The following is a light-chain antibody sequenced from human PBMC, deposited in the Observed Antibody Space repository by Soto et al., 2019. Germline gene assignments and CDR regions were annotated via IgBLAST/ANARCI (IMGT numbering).Light chain of an antibody. V-gene: IGLV2-14*01. CDR3: SSYTTSTTWV. J-gene: IGLJ3*02. CDR2: EVS. Sequence: QSALTQPASVSGSPGQSITISCTGTSSDVGAYNHVSWYQQYPGKAPKLMIYEVSNRPSGVSNRFSGSKSGNTASLTISGLQAEDEADYYCSSYTTSTTWVFGGGTKVTVL. CDR1: SSDVGAYNH.